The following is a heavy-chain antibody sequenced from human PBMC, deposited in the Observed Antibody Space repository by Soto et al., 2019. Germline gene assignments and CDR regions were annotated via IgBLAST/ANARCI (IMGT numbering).Heavy chain of an antibody. CDR1: EGTFSSYA. CDR3: ASKAAAGDPSVDY. D-gene: IGHD6-13*01. V-gene: IGHV1-69*13. Sequence: RASVRVSCKASEGTFSSYAISWVRQAPGQGLEWMGGIIPIFGTANYAQKFQGRVTITADESTSTAYMELSSLRSEDTAVYYCASKAAAGDPSVDYWGQGTLVTVSS. J-gene: IGHJ4*02. CDR2: IIPIFGTA.